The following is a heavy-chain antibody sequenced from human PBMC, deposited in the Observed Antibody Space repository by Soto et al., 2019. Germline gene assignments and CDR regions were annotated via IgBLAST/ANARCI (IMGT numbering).Heavy chain of an antibody. CDR2: TYYMSKWYN. CDR3: AREVSSWYLPYYYYGMDV. Sequence: SQTLSLTCAISGDSVSSNSAAWNWIRQSPSRGLEWLGRTYYMSKWYNDYAVSVKSRITINPDTSKNQFSLQLNSVTPEDTAVYYCAREVSSWYLPYYYYGMDVWGQGTTVTVSS. D-gene: IGHD6-13*01. J-gene: IGHJ6*02. CDR1: GDSVSSNSAA. V-gene: IGHV6-1*01.